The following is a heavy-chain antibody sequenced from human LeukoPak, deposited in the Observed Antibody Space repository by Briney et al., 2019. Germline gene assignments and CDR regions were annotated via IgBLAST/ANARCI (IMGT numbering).Heavy chain of an antibody. CDR3: AREGRDGYSGYATPLFDY. J-gene: IGHJ4*02. CDR2: IYYSGST. V-gene: IGHV4-39*07. Sequence: SETPSLTCTVPGGSISSSSYYWGWIRQPPGKGLEWIGSIYYSGSTYYNPSLKSRVTISVDRSKNQFSLKLSSVTAADTAVYYCAREGRDGYSGYATPLFDYWGQGTLVTVSS. CDR1: GGSISSSSYY. D-gene: IGHD5-12*01.